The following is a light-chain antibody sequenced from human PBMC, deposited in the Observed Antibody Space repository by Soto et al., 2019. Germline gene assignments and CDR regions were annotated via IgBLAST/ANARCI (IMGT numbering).Light chain of an antibody. CDR1: QSVNAW. Sequence: DIQMTQSPSTLSASVGDRVTVTCRASQSVNAWLAWYQQKPGKAPKLLIYDASTLESGVPSRLSGGGSGTGFTLTISSXQPDDFGTYYCQQYNTYPYTFGRGTKVDIK. CDR2: DAS. CDR3: QQYNTYPYT. J-gene: IGKJ2*01. V-gene: IGKV1-5*01.